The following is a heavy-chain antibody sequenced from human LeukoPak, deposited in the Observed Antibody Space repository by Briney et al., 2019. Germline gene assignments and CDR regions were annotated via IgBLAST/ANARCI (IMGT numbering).Heavy chain of an antibody. Sequence: SVKVSCKASGGTFSSYAISWVRQAPGQGLEWMGGIIPIFGTANYAQKFQGRVTITADESTSTAYMELSSLRSEDTAVYYCARDLAAAKPSANWGQGTLVTVSS. V-gene: IGHV1-69*13. CDR1: GGTFSSYA. CDR3: ARDLAAAKPSAN. J-gene: IGHJ4*02. D-gene: IGHD6-13*01. CDR2: IIPIFGTA.